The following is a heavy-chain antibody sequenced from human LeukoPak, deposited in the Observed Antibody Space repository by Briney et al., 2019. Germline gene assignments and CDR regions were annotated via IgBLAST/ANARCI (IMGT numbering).Heavy chain of an antibody. J-gene: IGHJ4*02. Sequence: GGSLRLSCAASGFTVISYWMYWVRQAPGKGLVWVSRINSDGSSTSYADSVEGRFTMSRDNAKNTLYLQMNSLRAEDTAVYYCARVFLWSGNPLGYWGQGTLVTVSS. V-gene: IGHV3-74*01. CDR2: INSDGSST. CDR1: GFTVISYW. CDR3: ARVFLWSGNPLGY. D-gene: IGHD3-3*01.